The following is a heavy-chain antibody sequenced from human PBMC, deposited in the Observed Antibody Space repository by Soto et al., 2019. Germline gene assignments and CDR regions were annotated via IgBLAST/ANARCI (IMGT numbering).Heavy chain of an antibody. V-gene: IGHV1-2*04. CDR1: GYTFTGYY. CDR3: AILKSRGSGSYYAYFQH. D-gene: IGHD3-10*01. Sequence: QVPLVQSGAEVKKPGASVKVSCKASGYTFTGYYMHWVRQAPGQGLEWMGWINPNSGGTNYAQKFQGWVTMTRDTSISTAYMELSRLSSDDTAVYYCAILKSRGSGSYYAYFQHWGQGTLVTVSS. J-gene: IGHJ1*01. CDR2: INPNSGGT.